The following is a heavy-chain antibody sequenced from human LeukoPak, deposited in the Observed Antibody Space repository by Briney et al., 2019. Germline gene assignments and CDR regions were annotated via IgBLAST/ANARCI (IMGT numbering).Heavy chain of an antibody. D-gene: IGHD6-19*01. CDR2: ISSSSSYI. CDR1: GFTFSSYS. V-gene: IGHV3-21*01. CDR3: ARDQGRWLVRTFDY. J-gene: IGHJ4*02. Sequence: GGSLRLSCAASGFTFSSYSMNWVRQAPGKGLEWVSSISSSSSYIYYADSVKGRFTISRDNAKNSLYLQMNSLRAEDTAVYYCARDQGRWLVRTFDYWGQGTLVTVSS.